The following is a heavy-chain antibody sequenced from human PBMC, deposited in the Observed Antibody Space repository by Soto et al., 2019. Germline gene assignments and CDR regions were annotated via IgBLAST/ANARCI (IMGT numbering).Heavy chain of an antibody. D-gene: IGHD5-12*01. CDR2: IFSNAEK. CDR3: ARSLNGRDIVATGLFDY. V-gene: IGHV2-26*01. CDR1: GFSLSNARMG. J-gene: IGHJ4*02. Sequence: QVTLKESGPVLVKPTETLTLTCTVSGFSLSNARMGVSWIRQPPGKALEWLAHIFSNAEKSYSTSLKSRLTISKDTSNSQVVLTMTNMDPVDTATYYCARSLNGRDIVATGLFDYWGQGTLVTVSS.